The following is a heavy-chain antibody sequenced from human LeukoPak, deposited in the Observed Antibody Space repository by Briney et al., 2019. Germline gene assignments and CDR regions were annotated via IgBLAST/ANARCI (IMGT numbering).Heavy chain of an antibody. CDR3: ARVGVAAAGTLWYYMDV. V-gene: IGHV4-39*01. D-gene: IGHD6-13*01. CDR1: GGSISSNSYY. CDR2: IYYSGST. Sequence: SETLSLTCAVSGGSISSNSYYWGWIRQPPGKGLEWIGSIYYSGSTYYNPSLKSRVTISVDTSKNQFSLKLSSVTAADTAVYYCARVGVAAAGTLWYYMDVWGKGTTVTVSS. J-gene: IGHJ6*03.